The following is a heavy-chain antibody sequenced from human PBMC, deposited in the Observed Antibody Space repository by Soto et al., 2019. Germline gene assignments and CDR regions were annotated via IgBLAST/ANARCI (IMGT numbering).Heavy chain of an antibody. Sequence: EVQLLESGGGLVQPGGSLRLSCAASGFTFSSYAMSWVRQAPGKGLEWVSAISGSGGSTYYADSVKGRFTISRDNSKNTLYLQMNSLRAEDTAVYYCAKDQDIVVVPAAMPLDSWGQGTLVTVSS. CDR1: GFTFSSYA. V-gene: IGHV3-23*01. D-gene: IGHD2-2*01. J-gene: IGHJ4*02. CDR3: AKDQDIVVVPAAMPLDS. CDR2: ISGSGGST.